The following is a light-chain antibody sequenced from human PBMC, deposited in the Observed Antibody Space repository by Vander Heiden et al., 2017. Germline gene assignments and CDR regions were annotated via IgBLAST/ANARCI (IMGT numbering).Light chain of an antibody. J-gene: IGLJ2*01. Sequence: QSALTQPASVSGSPGQSIPISCTGTSSDVGGDNYVSCDQHHPGKAPKLIIYEVNRRPAGVANRFSGSKSGNTASLTISGLQAEDEADYYGSSYTSRSSVLFGRGTKVTVL. CDR2: EVN. V-gene: IGLV2-14*01. CDR1: SSDVGGDNY. CDR3: SSYTSRSSVL.